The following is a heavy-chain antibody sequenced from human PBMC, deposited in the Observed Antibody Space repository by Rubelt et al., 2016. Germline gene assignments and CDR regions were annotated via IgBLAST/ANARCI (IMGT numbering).Heavy chain of an antibody. Sequence: QVQLQESGPGLVKPSETLSLTCSVSLGSISGYYWSWIRQPPGKGLAWIGQIYYRGGTSYNHSLKRRVSLSVDTAKNQVSLKLNSVTAADTAVYYCYRRGLHYAADYWGQGTLVTVSS. V-gene: IGHV4-59*08. CDR3: YRRGLHYAADY. CDR1: LGSISGYY. CDR2: IYYRGGT. D-gene: IGHD3-16*02. J-gene: IGHJ4*02.